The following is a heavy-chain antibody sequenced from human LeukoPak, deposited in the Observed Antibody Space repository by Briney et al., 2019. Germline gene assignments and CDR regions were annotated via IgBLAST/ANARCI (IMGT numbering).Heavy chain of an antibody. J-gene: IGHJ4*02. D-gene: IGHD6-19*01. Sequence: ASVKVSCKASGYTFTGYYMHWVRQAPGQGLEWMGWINPNSGGTNYAQKFQGRVTMTRDTSISTAYMELSRLRSDDTAVYYCARYYSSGWYVGFDYWGQGTQVTVSS. V-gene: IGHV1-2*02. CDR3: ARYYSSGWYVGFDY. CDR1: GYTFTGYY. CDR2: INPNSGGT.